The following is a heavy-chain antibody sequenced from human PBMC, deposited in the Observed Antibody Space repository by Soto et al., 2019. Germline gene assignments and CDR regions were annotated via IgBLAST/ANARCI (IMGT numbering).Heavy chain of an antibody. CDR1: GFTVSSNY. CDR2: IYSGGST. Sequence: GGSLRLSCAASGFTVSSNYMSWVRQAPGKGLEWVSVIYSGGSTYYADSVKGRFTISRDNSKNTLYLQMNSLRAEDTAVYYCARSGVYYGGNSEVHRFDYWGQGTLVTVSS. CDR3: ARSGVYYGGNSEVHRFDY. D-gene: IGHD4-17*01. V-gene: IGHV3-53*01. J-gene: IGHJ4*02.